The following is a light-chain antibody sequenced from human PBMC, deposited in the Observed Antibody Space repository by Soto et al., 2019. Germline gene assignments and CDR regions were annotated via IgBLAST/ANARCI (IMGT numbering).Light chain of an antibody. CDR1: QSVSSSY. J-gene: IGKJ1*01. CDR3: QQYGSHWGWT. Sequence: EIVLTQSPGTLSLSPGERATLSCRASQSVSSSYLAWYQQKPGQAPRLLIYGASSRATGIPDRFSGSGSGTDFTLTISRLEPEDFAVYYCQQYGSHWGWTFGQGTKVEIK. V-gene: IGKV3-20*01. CDR2: GAS.